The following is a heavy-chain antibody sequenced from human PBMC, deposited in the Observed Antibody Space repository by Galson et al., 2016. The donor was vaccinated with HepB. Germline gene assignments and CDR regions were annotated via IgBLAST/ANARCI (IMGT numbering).Heavy chain of an antibody. V-gene: IGHV3-21*01. CDR3: ARPYTAMATYGY. J-gene: IGHJ4*02. CDR2: ISSGGSHI. D-gene: IGHD5-18*01. CDR1: GFTFSSYS. Sequence: SLRLSCAASGFTFSSYSMNWVRQAPGKGLQWVSSISSGGSHIYYADSVKGRFTISRDNAKTSLYLQMNSLRAEDTAVYYCARPYTAMATYGYWGQGILVTVSS.